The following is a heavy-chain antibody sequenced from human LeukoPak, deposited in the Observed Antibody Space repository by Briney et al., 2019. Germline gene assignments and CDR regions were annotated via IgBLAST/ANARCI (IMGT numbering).Heavy chain of an antibody. V-gene: IGHV1-2*06. J-gene: IGHJ4*02. CDR2: INPNSGGI. D-gene: IGHD1-26*01. CDR1: GYTFTGYY. Sequence: ASVKVSCKASGYTFTGYYMHWVRQAPGQGLEWMGRINPNSGGINYAQKFQGRVTMTRDTSISTVYMELSRLRSDDTAVYYCARDAENSGSYYFDYWGQGTLVTVSS. CDR3: ARDAENSGSYYFDY.